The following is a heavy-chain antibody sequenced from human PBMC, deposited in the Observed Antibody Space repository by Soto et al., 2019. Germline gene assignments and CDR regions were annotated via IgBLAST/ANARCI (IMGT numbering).Heavy chain of an antibody. V-gene: IGHV4-39*01. Sequence: PSETLSLTCTVSGGSISSSIYYWGWIRQPPGKGLEWIGSIIYSGSTYYNPSLKSRVTISVDTSKNQFSLKLSSVTAADTAVYYCASQYSSGWYYFDYWGQGTLVTVSS. CDR2: IIYSGST. CDR1: GGSISSSIYY. CDR3: ASQYSSGWYYFDY. J-gene: IGHJ4*02. D-gene: IGHD6-19*01.